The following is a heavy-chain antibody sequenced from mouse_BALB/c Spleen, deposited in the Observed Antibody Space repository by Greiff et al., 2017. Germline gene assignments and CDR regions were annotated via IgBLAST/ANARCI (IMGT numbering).Heavy chain of an antibody. J-gene: IGHJ4*01. CDR3: ATLTGTGYYAMDY. CDR1: GFTFSSFG. CDR2: ISSGSSTI. D-gene: IGHD4-1*01. V-gene: IGHV5-17*02. Sequence: EVKLVESGGGLVQPGGSRKLSCAASGFTFSSFGMHWVRQAPEKGLEWVAYISSGSSTIYYADTVKGRFTISRDNPKNTLFLQMTSLRSEDTAMYYCATLTGTGYYAMDYWGQGTSVTVSS.